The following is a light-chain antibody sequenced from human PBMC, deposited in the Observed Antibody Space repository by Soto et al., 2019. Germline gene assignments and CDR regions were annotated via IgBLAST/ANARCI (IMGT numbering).Light chain of an antibody. CDR1: DSISPW. Sequence: DIQMTQSPSTMAASVGDRVTITCRASDSISPWVAWYQQKPGKAPKLLIYKASSLESGVPSRFSGSGSGTEFTLTISSLQPDDFATYYCQQYNSYWTFGQGTKVDIK. CDR3: QQYNSYWT. CDR2: KAS. V-gene: IGKV1-5*03. J-gene: IGKJ1*01.